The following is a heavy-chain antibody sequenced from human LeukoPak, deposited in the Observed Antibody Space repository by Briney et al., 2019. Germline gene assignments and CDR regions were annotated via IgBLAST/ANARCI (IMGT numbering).Heavy chain of an antibody. D-gene: IGHD1-26*01. J-gene: IGHJ5*02. V-gene: IGHV4-39*07. CDR1: GGSISSSSYY. Sequence: SETLSLTCTVSGGSISSSSYYWGWIRQPPGKGLEWIGSIYYSGSTYYNPSLKSRVTISVDTSKNQFSLKLSSVTAADTAVYYCARKMGATTSWFDPWGQGTLVTVSS. CDR2: IYYSGST. CDR3: ARKMGATTSWFDP.